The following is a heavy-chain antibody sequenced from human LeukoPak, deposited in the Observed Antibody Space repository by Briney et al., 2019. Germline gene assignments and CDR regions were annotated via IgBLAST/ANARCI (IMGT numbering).Heavy chain of an antibody. Sequence: YIYYSGSTNYNPSLKSRVTISVDTSKNHFSLKVSSVTAADTAVYYCARGTVPAAPHNWFDPWGQGTLVTVS. CDR3: ARGTVPAAPHNWFDP. J-gene: IGHJ5*02. V-gene: IGHV4-61*03. CDR2: IYYSGST. D-gene: IGHD2-2*01.